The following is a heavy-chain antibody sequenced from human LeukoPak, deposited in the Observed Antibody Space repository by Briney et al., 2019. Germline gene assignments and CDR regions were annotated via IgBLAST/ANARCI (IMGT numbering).Heavy chain of an antibody. Sequence: ASVKVSCKASGYTFTSYAMHWVRQAPGQRLEWMGWINAGNGNTKYSQKFQGRVTITRDTSASTAYMELSSLRSEDTAVHYCANALGSGPFDIWGQGTMVTVSS. D-gene: IGHD2-15*01. CDR1: GYTFTSYA. J-gene: IGHJ3*02. V-gene: IGHV1-3*01. CDR2: INAGNGNT. CDR3: ANALGSGPFDI.